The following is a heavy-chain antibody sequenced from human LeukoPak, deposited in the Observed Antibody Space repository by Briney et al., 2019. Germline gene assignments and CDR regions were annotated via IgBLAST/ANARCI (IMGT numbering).Heavy chain of an antibody. D-gene: IGHD3-22*01. Sequence: EASLSLSSTASGGTFTIYAISWVRQAPGQGLEWMGGIITIFGTANYAQKFQRRVTITADDSTSTAYMELSSLRSEDTAVYYCARDPYYYYDSSCYSPGWFDPWGQGTLVTVSS. CDR3: ARDPYYYYDSSCYSPGWFDP. J-gene: IGHJ5*02. CDR2: IITIFGTA. CDR1: GGTFTIYA. V-gene: IGHV1-69*01.